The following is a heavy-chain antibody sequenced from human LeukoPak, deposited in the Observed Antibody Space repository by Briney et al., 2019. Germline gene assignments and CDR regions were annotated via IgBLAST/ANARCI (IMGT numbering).Heavy chain of an antibody. CDR3: ARDREAYDFWSGYTQALIDY. Sequence: GGSLRLSCAASGFTFSSYGMHWVRQAPGKGLEWVAVIWYDGSNKYYADSVKGRFTISRDNSKNTLYLQMNSLRAEDTAVYYCARDREAYDFWSGYTQALIDYWGQGTLVTVSS. CDR2: IWYDGSNK. D-gene: IGHD3-3*01. J-gene: IGHJ4*02. V-gene: IGHV3-33*01. CDR1: GFTFSSYG.